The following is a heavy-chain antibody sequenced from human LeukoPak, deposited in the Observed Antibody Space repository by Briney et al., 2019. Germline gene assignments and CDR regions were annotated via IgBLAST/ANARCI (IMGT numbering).Heavy chain of an antibody. CDR1: GGSISSSSYY. Sequence: PSETLSLTCTVSGGSISSSSYYWGWIRQPPGKGLEWIGSIYYSGSTYYNPSLKSRVTISVDTSKNQFSLKLSSVTAADTAVYYCARDQVTISANWFDPWGQGTLVTVSS. D-gene: IGHD3-3*01. CDR2: IYYSGST. J-gene: IGHJ5*02. CDR3: ARDQVTISANWFDP. V-gene: IGHV4-39*02.